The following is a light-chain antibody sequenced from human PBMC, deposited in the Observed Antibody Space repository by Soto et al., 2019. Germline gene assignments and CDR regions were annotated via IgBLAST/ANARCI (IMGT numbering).Light chain of an antibody. CDR1: SSDVGSYNL. J-gene: IGLJ3*02. CDR2: EVS. V-gene: IGLV2-14*02. CDR3: SSYTGTSPPLV. Sequence: QSALTQPASVSGSPGQSITISCTGTSSDVGSYNLVSWYQQHPGKAPKLMISEVSNRHSGVSNRFSGSKSGNTASLTISGLQAEDEADYYCSSYTGTSPPLVFGGGTKVTVL.